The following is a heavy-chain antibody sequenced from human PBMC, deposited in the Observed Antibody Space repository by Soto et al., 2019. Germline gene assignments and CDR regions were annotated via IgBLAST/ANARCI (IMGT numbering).Heavy chain of an antibody. CDR2: IWYDGSNK. CDR1: GFTFSSYG. Sequence: GGSLRLSSAASGFTFSSYGMHWVRQAPGKGLEWVAVIWYDGSNKYYADSVKGRFTISRDNSKNTLYLQMNSLRAEDTAVYYCARESTLVGATTGLFDPWGQGTLVTVSS. CDR3: ARESTLVGATTGLFDP. J-gene: IGHJ5*02. D-gene: IGHD1-26*01. V-gene: IGHV3-33*01.